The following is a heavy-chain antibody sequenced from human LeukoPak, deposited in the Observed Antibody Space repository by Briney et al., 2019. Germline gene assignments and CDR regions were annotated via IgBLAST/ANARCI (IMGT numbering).Heavy chain of an antibody. V-gene: IGHV1-2*02. CDR2: INPNSGGT. CDR1: GYTFTGYY. Sequence: GASVKVSCKASGYTFTGYYMHWVRQAPGQGLEWMGWINPNSGGTNYAQKFQGRVTMTRDTSISTAYMELSRLRSDDTAVYYCARATSASHGAFDIWGQGTMVTVSS. D-gene: IGHD1-1*01. J-gene: IGHJ3*02. CDR3: ARATSASHGAFDI.